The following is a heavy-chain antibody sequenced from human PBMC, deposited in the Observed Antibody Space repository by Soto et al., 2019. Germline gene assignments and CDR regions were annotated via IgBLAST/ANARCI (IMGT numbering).Heavy chain of an antibody. J-gene: IGHJ4*02. V-gene: IGHV4-4*02. Sequence: PSETLSLTSAVSGGSISSSNWWSWVRQPPGKGLEWIGEIYHSGSTNYNPSLKSRVTISVDKSKNQFSLKLSSVTAADTAVYYCARGFLTGDLDYFDYWGQGTLVTVSS. CDR3: ARGFLTGDLDYFDY. CDR2: IYHSGST. CDR1: GGSISSSNW. D-gene: IGHD7-27*01.